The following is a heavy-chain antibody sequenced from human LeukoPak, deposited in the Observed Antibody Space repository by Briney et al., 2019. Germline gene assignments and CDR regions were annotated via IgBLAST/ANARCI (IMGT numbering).Heavy chain of an antibody. V-gene: IGHV3-9*01. D-gene: IGHD3-22*01. J-gene: IGHJ3*02. CDR1: GFTFDDYA. Sequence: QAGGSLRLSCAASGFTFDDYAMHWVRHAPGKGLEWVSGISWNSGSIGYADSVKGRFTISRDNAKNSLYLQMNSLRAEDTALYYCAKDRGSSGSDAFDIWGQGTMVTVSS. CDR2: ISWNSGSI. CDR3: AKDRGSSGSDAFDI.